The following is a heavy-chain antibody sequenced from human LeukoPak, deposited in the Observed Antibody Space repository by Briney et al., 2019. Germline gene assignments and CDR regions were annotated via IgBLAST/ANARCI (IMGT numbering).Heavy chain of an antibody. J-gene: IGHJ3*02. CDR3: ARDSPLYDNAFDI. Sequence: GGSLRLSCAASGFTFSDYYMSWIRQAPGKGLEWVSYISSSGSTIYYADSVKGRFTISRDNAKNSLYLQMNSLRAEDTAVYYCARDSPLYDNAFDIWGQGTMVTVSS. CDR2: ISSSGSTI. CDR1: GFTFSDYY. D-gene: IGHD3-9*01. V-gene: IGHV3-11*01.